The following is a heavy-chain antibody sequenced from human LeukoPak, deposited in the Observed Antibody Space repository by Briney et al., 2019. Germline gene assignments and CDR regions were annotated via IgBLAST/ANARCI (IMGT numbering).Heavy chain of an antibody. Sequence: SETLSLTCTVSGGSVSSGSYYWGWIRQPPGKGLEWIGSIYYSGSTYYNPSLKSRVTISVDTSKNQFSLKLSSVTAADTAVYYCASFEWELLHFDYWGQGTLVTVSS. J-gene: IGHJ4*02. CDR1: GGSVSSGSYY. CDR2: IYYSGST. D-gene: IGHD1-26*01. V-gene: IGHV4-39*01. CDR3: ASFEWELLHFDY.